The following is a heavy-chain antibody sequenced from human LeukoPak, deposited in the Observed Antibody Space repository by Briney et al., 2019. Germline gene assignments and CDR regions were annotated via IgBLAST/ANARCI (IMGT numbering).Heavy chain of an antibody. V-gene: IGHV1-18*01. Sequence: GASVNVSCKASGYTFTSYGISWVRQAPGQGLEWMGRISAYNGNTNYAQKLQGRVTMTTDTSTSTAYMELRSLRSDDTAVYYCARDRERVVATMGYYWGQGTLVTVSS. D-gene: IGHD5-12*01. CDR1: GYTFTSYG. J-gene: IGHJ4*02. CDR3: ARDRERVVATMGYY. CDR2: ISAYNGNT.